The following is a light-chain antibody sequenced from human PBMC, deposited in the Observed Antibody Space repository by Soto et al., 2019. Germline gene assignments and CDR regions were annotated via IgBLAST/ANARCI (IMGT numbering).Light chain of an antibody. CDR1: QSISSH. Sequence: DIQMTQSPSSLSASVGDRVTITCRASQSISSHLNWYQQKPGKAPKLLICDVSSLLSGVPSRFRGSGAGADFSIPISSLQPEDFATYYCQQSFAPLTFTFGQGTRLDIK. V-gene: IGKV1-39*01. J-gene: IGKJ5*01. CDR2: DVS. CDR3: QQSFAPLTFT.